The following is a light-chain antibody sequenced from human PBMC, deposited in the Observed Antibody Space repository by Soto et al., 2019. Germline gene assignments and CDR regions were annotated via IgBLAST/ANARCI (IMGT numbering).Light chain of an antibody. J-gene: IGKJ2*01. V-gene: IGKV1-39*01. CDR1: QSINSY. Sequence: DIQMTQSPSSLSASVGDRVTITCRASQSINSYLNWYQHKPGKAPKLLIYAASSLQRGVPSRFSGSGSGTDFILTISSLQPEDFATYYCQQSYSTRGYTFGQGTRLEIK. CDR2: AAS. CDR3: QQSYSTRGYT.